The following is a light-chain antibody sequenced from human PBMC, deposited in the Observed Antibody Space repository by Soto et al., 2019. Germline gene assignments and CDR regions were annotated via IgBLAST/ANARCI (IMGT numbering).Light chain of an antibody. V-gene: IGLV1-40*01. CDR3: QSYDSSLSALYV. CDR2: GNS. CDR1: SSNIGAGYD. Sequence: QSVLTQPPSGYGVPGQRVTISCTGSSSNIGAGYDVHWYQQLPGTAPKLLIYGNSNRPSGVPDRFSGSKSGTSASLAITGLQAEDEADYYCQSYDSSLSALYVFGTGTKVTVL. J-gene: IGLJ1*01.